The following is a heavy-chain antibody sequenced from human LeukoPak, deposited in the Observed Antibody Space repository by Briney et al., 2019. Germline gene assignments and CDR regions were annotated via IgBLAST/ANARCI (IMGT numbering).Heavy chain of an antibody. V-gene: IGHV4-34*01. J-gene: IGHJ4*02. CDR1: GGSFSGYY. CDR3: ARGPWAIAAAGSYFDY. Sequence: PSETLSLTCAVYGGSFSGYYWSWIRQPPGKGLEWIGEINHSGSTNYNPSLKSRVTVSVDTSKKQFSLKLNSVTAADTAVYHCARGPWAIAAAGSYFDYWGQGTLVTVSS. CDR2: INHSGST. D-gene: IGHD6-13*01.